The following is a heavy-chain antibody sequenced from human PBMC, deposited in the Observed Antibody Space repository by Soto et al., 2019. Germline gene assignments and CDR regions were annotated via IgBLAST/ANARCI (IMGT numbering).Heavy chain of an antibody. D-gene: IGHD2-15*01. CDR1: GFTFSDYG. CDR2: MSYAGTYK. J-gene: IGHJ5*01. V-gene: IGHV3-30*18. CDR3: AKDPRYCSGGTCFPEGEHWLDS. Sequence: GGSLRLSCAVSGFTFSDYGMHWVRQAPGKGLEWVAVMSYAGTYKYYADSVKGRFTISRDLSGNTLFLQMNSLRLEDTAVYFCAKDPRYCSGGTCFPEGEHWLDSWGQGTLVTVSS.